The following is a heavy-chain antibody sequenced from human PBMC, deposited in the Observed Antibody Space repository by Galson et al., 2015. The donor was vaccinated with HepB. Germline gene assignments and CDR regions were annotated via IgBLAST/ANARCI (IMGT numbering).Heavy chain of an antibody. D-gene: IGHD6-19*01. CDR3: ASIAVADTYYFDY. J-gene: IGHJ4*02. V-gene: IGHV3-21*01. Sequence: SLRLSCAASGFTFTSYSMNGVRQAPGKGLEWVSSISSSSSYIYYADSVKGRFTISRDNAKNSLYLQMNSLRAEDTAVYYCASIAVADTYYFDYWGQGTLVTVSS. CDR1: GFTFTSYS. CDR2: ISSSSSYI.